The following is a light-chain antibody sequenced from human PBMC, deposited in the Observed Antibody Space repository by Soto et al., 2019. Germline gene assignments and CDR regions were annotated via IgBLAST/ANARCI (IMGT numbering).Light chain of an antibody. CDR3: AAWDDSLDEYV. CDR1: TSNIGSNT. V-gene: IGLV1-44*01. J-gene: IGLJ1*01. Sequence: QSVLTQPPSESGTPGQRVTISCSGSTSNIGSNTVHWYQQLPGTAPTLLIYRNDQRPSGVPARFSGSKSGTSASLAISGLQSDDEADYYCAAWDDSLDEYVFGTGTKVTVL. CDR2: RND.